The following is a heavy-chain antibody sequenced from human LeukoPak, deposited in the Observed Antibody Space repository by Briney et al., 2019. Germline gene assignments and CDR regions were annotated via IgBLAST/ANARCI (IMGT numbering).Heavy chain of an antibody. J-gene: IGHJ4*03. CDR3: ARDYDFWSGYYSPTRGYFGY. D-gene: IGHD3-3*01. CDR1: GFTFSGSG. Sequence: GGSLRLSCAASGFTFSGSGMHWVRQAPGKGLEWVTFIRYAGSNKYYTDSAKGRFTISRDNSKNTLYLQMDSLRAEDTAVYYCARDYDFWSGYYSPTRGYFGYWGQGTLVTVSS. V-gene: IGHV3-30*02. CDR2: IRYAGSNK.